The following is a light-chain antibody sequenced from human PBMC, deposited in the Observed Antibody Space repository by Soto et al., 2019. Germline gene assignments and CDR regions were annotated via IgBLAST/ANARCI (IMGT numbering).Light chain of an antibody. Sequence: EIVMTHSPATLAVSPCERATLSFSASQSVSSNLAWYQQKPGQASRLLIYGASSRATGIPDRFSGSGSGTDFTLTISRLEPEDFAVYYCQQYGSAPWTFGQGTKVDIK. V-gene: IGKV3-20*01. CDR2: GAS. J-gene: IGKJ1*01. CDR3: QQYGSAPWT. CDR1: QSVSSN.